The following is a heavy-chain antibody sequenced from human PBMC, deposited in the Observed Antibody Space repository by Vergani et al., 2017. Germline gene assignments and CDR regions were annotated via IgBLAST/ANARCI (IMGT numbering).Heavy chain of an antibody. J-gene: IGHJ6*02. CDR1: GGTFSSYA. CDR3: ARLSGYDWDYYYYYGMDV. V-gene: IGHV7-4-1*02. CDR2: INTNTGNP. Sequence: QVQLVQSGAEVKKPGSSVKVSCKASGGTFSSYAISWVRQAPGQGLEWMGWINTNTGNPTYAQGFTGRFVFSLDTSVSTAYLQISSLKAEDTAVYYCARLSGYDWDYYYYYGMDVWGQGTTVTVSS. D-gene: IGHD5-12*01.